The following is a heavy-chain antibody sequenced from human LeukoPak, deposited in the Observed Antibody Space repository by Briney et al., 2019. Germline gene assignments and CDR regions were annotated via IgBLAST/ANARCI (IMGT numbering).Heavy chain of an antibody. V-gene: IGHV4-4*07. CDR2: INTSGST. CDR1: GGSISNYY. Sequence: SETLSLTCTVSGGSISNYYWSWIRQPAGKGLEWIGRINTSGSTNYNPSLKSRVTISVDTSKNQISLKVRSVTTADTAVYYCARGGWSLDYWGQGALVTVSS. D-gene: IGHD6-19*01. CDR3: ARGGWSLDY. J-gene: IGHJ4*02.